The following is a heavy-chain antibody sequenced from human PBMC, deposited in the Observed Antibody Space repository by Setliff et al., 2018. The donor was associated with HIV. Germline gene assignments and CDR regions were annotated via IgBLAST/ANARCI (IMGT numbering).Heavy chain of an antibody. V-gene: IGHV4-59*11. CDR1: RDSINGHW. J-gene: IGHJ3*02. D-gene: IGHD3-9*01. CDR3: ARYKCINFACVGFDI. Sequence: SETLSLTCTVSRDSINGHWWSWIRQPPGKGLEWTGSIHYSGTTHYDPSLKSRLTMSVDTSKNQVSLKLTSVTAADTAVYYCARYKCINFACVGFDIWGQGTVVTVS. CDR2: IHYSGTT.